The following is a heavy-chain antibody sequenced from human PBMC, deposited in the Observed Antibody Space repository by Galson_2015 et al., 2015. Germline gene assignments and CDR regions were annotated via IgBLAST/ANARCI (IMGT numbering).Heavy chain of an antibody. CDR1: GGTFSSYA. J-gene: IGHJ4*02. D-gene: IGHD4-17*01. CDR3: ARDQGDYGDPLDY. V-gene: IGHV1-69*13. Sequence: SVKVSCKASGGTFSSYAISWVRLAPGQGLEWMGGIIPIFGTANYAQKFQGRVTITADESTSTAYMELSSLRSEDTAVYYCARDQGDYGDPLDYWGQGTLVTVSS. CDR2: IIPIFGTA.